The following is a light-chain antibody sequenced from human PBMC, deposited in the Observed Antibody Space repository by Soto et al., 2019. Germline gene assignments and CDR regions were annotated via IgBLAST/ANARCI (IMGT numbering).Light chain of an antibody. CDR2: GAS. CDR3: QQYNNWPPWT. J-gene: IGKJ1*01. Sequence: IVMTQSPATLSVSPGERATLSCRASQSVSSNLAWYQQKPGQAPRLLIYGASTRATGSPARFSGSGSGTEFTLTISRLQSEDFAVYYCQQYNNWPPWTFGQGTKVEIK. V-gene: IGKV3-15*01. CDR1: QSVSSN.